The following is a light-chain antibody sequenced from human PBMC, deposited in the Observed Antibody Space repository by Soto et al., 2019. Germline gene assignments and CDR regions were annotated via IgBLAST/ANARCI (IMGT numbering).Light chain of an antibody. CDR1: SSDVGGYDS. CDR3: SSYTTTNTGV. CDR2: DVI. J-gene: IGLJ1*01. Sequence: QSVLTQPASVSGSPGQSITISCTGTSSDVGGYDSVSWYQQHPGKAPKLLIYDVINRSSGVSNRFSGSKSGNTASLTISGLQAEDEADYHCSSYTTTNTGVFGTGTKVTVL. V-gene: IGLV2-14*01.